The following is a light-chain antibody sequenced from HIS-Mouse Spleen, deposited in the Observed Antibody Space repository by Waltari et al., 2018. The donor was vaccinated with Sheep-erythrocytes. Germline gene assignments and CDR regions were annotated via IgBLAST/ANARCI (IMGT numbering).Light chain of an antibody. CDR2: DVR. V-gene: IGLV2-11*01. CDR3: CSYAGSYNHV. CDR1: SSDVGGYNY. Sequence: QSALTQPRSVSGSPGQSVTISCTGTSSDVGGYNYVSWYQQHPGKAPKLMIYDVRKRPSGVPVRFSGSKSGNTASLTISGLQAEDEADYYCCSYAGSYNHVFATGTKVTVL. J-gene: IGLJ1*01.